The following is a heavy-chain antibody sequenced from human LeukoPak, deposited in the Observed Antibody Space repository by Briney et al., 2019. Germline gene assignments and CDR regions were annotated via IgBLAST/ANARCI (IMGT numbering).Heavy chain of an antibody. J-gene: IGHJ4*02. CDR2: INPNSGGT. D-gene: IGHD3-10*01. Sequence: ASVKVSCKASGYTFASYGISWVRQAPGQGLEWMGWINPNSGGTFSAQNFQGRVTMTRDTSLSTAYMELSRLRSDDTAVYYCARDAIRGVIPLYWGQGTLVTVSS. CDR3: ARDAIRGVIPLY. CDR1: GYTFASYG. V-gene: IGHV1-2*02.